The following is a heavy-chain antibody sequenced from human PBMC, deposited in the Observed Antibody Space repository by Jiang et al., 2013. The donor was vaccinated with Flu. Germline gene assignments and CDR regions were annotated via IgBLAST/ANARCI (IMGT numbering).Heavy chain of an antibody. D-gene: IGHD3-9*01. V-gene: IGHV5-51*01. J-gene: IGHJ3*01. CDR1: GYTFSNYW. CDR2: IYPADSST. Sequence: AEVKKPGESLKISCKASGYTFSNYWIGWVRQMPGKGLEWMGIIYPADSSTRYSPSFQGHVTLSADRSINTAYLQWSSLKASDTAMYFCASSIFNLDTGFTSDAFDVWGQGTLVTVSS. CDR3: ASSIFNLDTGFTSDAFDV.